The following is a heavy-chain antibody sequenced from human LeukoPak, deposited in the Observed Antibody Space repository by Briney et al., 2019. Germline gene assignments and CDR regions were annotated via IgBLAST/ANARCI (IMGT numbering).Heavy chain of an antibody. CDR3: ARDAPPEAVAGTHGPPADY. J-gene: IGHJ4*02. Sequence: ASVKVSCKASGYTFTGYYMHWLRQAPGQGLEWMGWINPNSGGTNDPQKFQGRVTMTRDTSISTAYMELSRLRSDDTAVYSGARDAPPEAVAGTHGPPADYWGQGTLVTVSS. D-gene: IGHD6-19*01. V-gene: IGHV1-2*02. CDR1: GYTFTGYY. CDR2: INPNSGGT.